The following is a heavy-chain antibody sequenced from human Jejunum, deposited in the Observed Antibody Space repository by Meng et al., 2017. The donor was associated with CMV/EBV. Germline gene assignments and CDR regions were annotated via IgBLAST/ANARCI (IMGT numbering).Heavy chain of an antibody. V-gene: IGHV3-23*01. Sequence: ASWFTFSSYSMTWVRQAPGKGLEWVSSLDTADNTYYAGSVKGRFTISRDSSKTTLFLQMNSLRAEDTAVYYCAKDLKPDGLWDFDSWGQGTLVTVSS. CDR2: LDTADNT. CDR1: WFTFSSYS. D-gene: IGHD4-17*01. J-gene: IGHJ4*02. CDR3: AKDLKPDGLWDFDS.